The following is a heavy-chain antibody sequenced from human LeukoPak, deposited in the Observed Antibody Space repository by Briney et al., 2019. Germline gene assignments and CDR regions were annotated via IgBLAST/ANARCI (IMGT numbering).Heavy chain of an antibody. CDR1: GFTFSNAW. V-gene: IGHV3-15*01. CDR3: TTVRNDAFDI. J-gene: IGHJ3*02. D-gene: IGHD4-11*01. Sequence: GGSLRLSCAASGFTFSNAWMSWVRQAPGKGLEWVGRIKSKTDGGTTGYAAHVKSKFPISRDDSKNPLYLQMNSLKTEDTAVYYCTTVRNDAFDIWGQGTMVTVSS. CDR2: IKSKTDGGTT.